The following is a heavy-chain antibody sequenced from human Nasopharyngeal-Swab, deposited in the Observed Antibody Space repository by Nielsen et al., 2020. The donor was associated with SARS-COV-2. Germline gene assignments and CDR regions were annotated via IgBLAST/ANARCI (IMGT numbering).Heavy chain of an antibody. CDR2: INHSGST. J-gene: IGHJ4*02. Sequence: SETLSLTCAVYGGSFSGYYWGWIRQPPGKGLEWIGEINHSGSTNYNPSLKSRLTISVDTSKNQFSLKLSSVTAADTAVYYCARDRPEDTPFDYWGQGTLVTVSS. CDR3: ARDRPEDTPFDY. CDR1: GGSFSGYY. V-gene: IGHV4-34*01. D-gene: IGHD2-15*01.